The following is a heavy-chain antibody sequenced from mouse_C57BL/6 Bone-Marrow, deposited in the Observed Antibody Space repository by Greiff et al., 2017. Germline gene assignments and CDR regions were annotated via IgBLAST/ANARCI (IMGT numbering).Heavy chain of an antibody. J-gene: IGHJ4*01. CDR2: ISSGGSYT. V-gene: IGHV5-6*01. CDR1: GFTFSSYG. Sequence: QLVESGGDLVKPGGSLKLSCAASGFTFSSYGMSWVRQTPDKRLEWVATISSGGSYTYYPDSVKGRFTISRDNAKNTLYLQMSSLKSEDTAMYYCARRGYYYAMDYWGQGTSVTVSS. CDR3: ARRGYYYAMDY.